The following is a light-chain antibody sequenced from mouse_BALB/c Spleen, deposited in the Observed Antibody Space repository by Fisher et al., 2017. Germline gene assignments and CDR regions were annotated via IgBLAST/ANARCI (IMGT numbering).Light chain of an antibody. Sequence: IVLTQSTAIMSASPGEKVTMTCSASSSVSYMHWFQQKPGTSPKLWIYSTSNLASGVPARFSGSGSRTSYSLTISSMEAEDAATYYCQQWSSNPPTFGAGTKLELK. CDR3: QQWSSNPPT. CDR1: SSVSY. V-gene: IGKV4-57*01. CDR2: STS. J-gene: IGKJ5*01.